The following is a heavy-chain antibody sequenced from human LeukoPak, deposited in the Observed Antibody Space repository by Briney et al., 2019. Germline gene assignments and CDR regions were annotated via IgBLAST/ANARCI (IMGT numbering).Heavy chain of an antibody. CDR1: GFTVSSNY. D-gene: IGHD2/OR15-2a*01. J-gene: IGHJ4*02. CDR2: IYSSGST. V-gene: IGHV3-53*01. CDR3: VRGREYCDSTTCYQPFDY. Sequence: PGGSLRLSCAASGFTVSSNYMSWVRQAPGKGLECVSVIYSSGSTYYADSVKGRFTISRDSSKNTLYLQMNSLRAEDTAVYYCVRGREYCDSTTCYQPFDYWGQGTLVTASS.